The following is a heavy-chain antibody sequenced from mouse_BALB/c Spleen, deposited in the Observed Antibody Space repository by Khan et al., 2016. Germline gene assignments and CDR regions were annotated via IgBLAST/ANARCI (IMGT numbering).Heavy chain of an antibody. Sequence: VQLQQSGPDLVKPGASVKISCKASGYSFTGYYIHWVKQSHGKSLEWIGRVNPNNGGTSYIPKFKGKAVWTEDKSSSTAYMELRSLTFEDSAVYYCVRGGNYGNFDVWGAGTTVTVSS. CDR1: GYSFTGYY. J-gene: IGHJ1*01. CDR2: VNPNNGGT. V-gene: IGHV1-26*01. CDR3: VRGGNYGNFDV. D-gene: IGHD2-1*01.